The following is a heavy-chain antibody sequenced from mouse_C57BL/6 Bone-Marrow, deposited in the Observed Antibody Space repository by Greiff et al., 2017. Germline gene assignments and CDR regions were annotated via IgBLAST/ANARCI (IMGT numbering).Heavy chain of an antibody. J-gene: IGHJ1*03. D-gene: IGHD1-1*01. V-gene: IGHV1-72*01. CDR2: IDPNSGGT. CDR1: GYTFTSYW. CDR3: ARGFITTVVATKWYFDV. Sequence: HVQLQQPGAELVKPGASVKLSCKASGYTFTSYWMHWVKQRPGRGLEWIGRIDPNSGGTKYNEKFKSKATLTVDKPSSTAYMQLSSLTSEDSAVYYCARGFITTVVATKWYFDVWGTGTTVTVSS.